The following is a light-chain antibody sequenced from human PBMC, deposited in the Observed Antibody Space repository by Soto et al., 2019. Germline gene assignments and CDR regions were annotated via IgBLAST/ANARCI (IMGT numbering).Light chain of an antibody. CDR1: QSVSNNY. CDR2: GAF. J-gene: IGKJ4*01. V-gene: IGKV3-20*01. CDR3: QQYGSSPLT. Sequence: EIVLTQSPGTLSLSPGERATLSYRASQSVSNNYLAWYQQKPGQAPRLLIYGAFSRATGIPDRLSGGGSGTDFTLTISRLEPEDFAVYYCQQYGSSPLTFGGGTKVDIK.